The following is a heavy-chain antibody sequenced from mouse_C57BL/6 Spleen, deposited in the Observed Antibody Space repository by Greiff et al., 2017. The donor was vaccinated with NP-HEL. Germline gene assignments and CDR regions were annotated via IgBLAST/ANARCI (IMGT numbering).Heavy chain of an antibody. CDR2: IWAGGST. CDR3: ARLEDI. V-gene: IGHV2-9*02. Sequence: VQGVESGPGLVAPSQSLSITCTVSGFSLTSYGVHWVRQPPGKGLEWLGVIWAGGSTNYNSALMSRMSISKDNSKSQVFLKMNSLQTDDTAMDYWARLEDIRGQGTTLTVSS. CDR1: GFSLTSYG. D-gene: IGHD1-3*01. J-gene: IGHJ2*01.